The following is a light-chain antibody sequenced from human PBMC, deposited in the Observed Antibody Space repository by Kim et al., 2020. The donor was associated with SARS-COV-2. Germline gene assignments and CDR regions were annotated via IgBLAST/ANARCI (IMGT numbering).Light chain of an antibody. CDR3: QSYDSSLSGSVV. J-gene: IGLJ2*01. V-gene: IGLV1-40*01. CDR2: GNS. CDR1: SSNSGAGYD. Sequence: VTISGTGSSSNSGAGYDVHWYQQLPGTAPKLLIYGNSNRPSGVPDRFSGSESGTSASLAITGLQAEDEADYYCQSYDSSLSGSVVFGGGTQLTVL.